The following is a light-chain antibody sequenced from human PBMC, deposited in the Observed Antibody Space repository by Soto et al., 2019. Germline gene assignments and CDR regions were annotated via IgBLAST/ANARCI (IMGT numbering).Light chain of an antibody. Sequence: EIALTQSPGPLSLSPGERTPLSCRARQGVTSHYLAWYQPKTCQAPRLLIYGASNRATGIPNRCTGSGSGTDVTLTISRLEPEDFAVYYCQQYCSSPLTFGGGTKVEIK. V-gene: IGKV3-20*01. CDR2: GAS. J-gene: IGKJ4*01. CDR1: QGVTSHY. CDR3: QQYCSSPLT.